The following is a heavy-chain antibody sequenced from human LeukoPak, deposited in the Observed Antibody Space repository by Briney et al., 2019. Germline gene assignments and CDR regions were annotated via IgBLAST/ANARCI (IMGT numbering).Heavy chain of an antibody. CDR2: ISSSSSYI. Sequence: GGSLRLSCAASGFTFSSYSMNWVRQAPGKGLGWVSSISSSSSYIYYADSVKGRFTISRDNAKNSLYLQMNSLRAEDTAVYYCARELLPNYDILTGYYRPYYYYGMDVWGQGTTVTVS. V-gene: IGHV3-21*01. CDR1: GFTFSSYS. D-gene: IGHD3-9*01. J-gene: IGHJ6*02. CDR3: ARELLPNYDILTGYYRPYYYYGMDV.